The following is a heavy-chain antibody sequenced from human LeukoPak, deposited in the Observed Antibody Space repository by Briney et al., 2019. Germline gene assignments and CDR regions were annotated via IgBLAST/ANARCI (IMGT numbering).Heavy chain of an antibody. CDR2: ISSNGGST. Sequence: GGSLRLSCAASGFTFSSYVMHWVRQAPGKGLEYVSAISSNGGSTYYANSVKGRFTISRDNSKNTLYLQMGSLRAEDMAVYYCARDGSACAYYDILTGYYPFDYWGQGTLVTVSS. V-gene: IGHV3-64*01. CDR3: ARDGSACAYYDILTGYYPFDY. D-gene: IGHD3-9*01. CDR1: GFTFSSYV. J-gene: IGHJ4*02.